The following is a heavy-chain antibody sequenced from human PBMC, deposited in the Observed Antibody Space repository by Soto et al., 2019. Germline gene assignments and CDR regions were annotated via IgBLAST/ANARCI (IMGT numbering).Heavy chain of an antibody. D-gene: IGHD6-19*01. J-gene: IGHJ4*02. Sequence: WGSLRLSCAASGFTLSTYWMHWVRQVPGKGLQWVSRINRDGSSTTYADSVKGRFTISRDSAKNTLYLQMNSLRAEDTAVYYCARDPAPIGWYDYWGQGTLVTVSS. CDR1: GFTLSTYW. V-gene: IGHV3-74*01. CDR2: INRDGSST. CDR3: ARDPAPIGWYDY.